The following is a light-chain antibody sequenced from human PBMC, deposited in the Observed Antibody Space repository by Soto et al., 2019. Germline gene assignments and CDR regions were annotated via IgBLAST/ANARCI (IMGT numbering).Light chain of an antibody. CDR2: EVS. J-gene: IGKJ4*01. CDR1: QTLLHNDGKTY. Sequence: DIVMTQNPLSLSVTPGQPASISCQSSQTLLHNDGKTYLYWYLQKPGQPPHLLIYEVSKRFSGVPDRFSGSGSGTDVTLKISRVEAEDVGVYYCMQAIHLPLTFGGGTKVEIK. CDR3: MQAIHLPLT. V-gene: IGKV2D-29*01.